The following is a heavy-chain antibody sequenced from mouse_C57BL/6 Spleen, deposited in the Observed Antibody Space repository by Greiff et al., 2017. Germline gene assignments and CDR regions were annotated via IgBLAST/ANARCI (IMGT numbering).Heavy chain of an antibody. J-gene: IGHJ3*01. CDR2: IDPANGNT. Sequence: EVQLQQSVAELVRPGASVKLSCTASGFNIKNTYMHWVKQRPEQGLEWIGRIDPANGNTNYAPKFQGKATITADTSSNTAYLQLSRLTSEDTAIYYCAREVLITAFVAAGDDWGQGTLVTVSA. V-gene: IGHV14-3*01. CDR1: GFNIKNTY. CDR3: AREVLITAFVAAGDD. D-gene: IGHD1-1*01.